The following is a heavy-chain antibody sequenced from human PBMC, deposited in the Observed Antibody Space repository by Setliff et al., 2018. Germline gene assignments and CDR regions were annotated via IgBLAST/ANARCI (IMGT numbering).Heavy chain of an antibody. V-gene: IGHV3-23*01. CDR2: ISGSGGST. J-gene: IGHJ4*02. D-gene: IGHD3-10*01. Sequence: PGGSLRLSCAASGFTFSNYAMSWVRQAPGKGLEWVSSISGSGGSTYYADSVKGRFTTSRDNSKNTVYLQLNSLRAEDTAGYYCAKGNAGSNFDYWGQGTLVTVSS. CDR1: GFTFSNYA. CDR3: AKGNAGSNFDY.